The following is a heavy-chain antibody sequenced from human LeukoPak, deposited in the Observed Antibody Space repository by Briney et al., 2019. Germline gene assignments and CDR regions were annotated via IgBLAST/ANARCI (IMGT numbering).Heavy chain of an antibody. Sequence: ASVKVSCKASGGTFSSYAISWVRQAPGQGLEWMGGIIPIFGTANYAQKFQGRVTITADESTSTAYMELSSLRSEDTAVYYCARDALMAVVPAAMSAFDIWGQGTVVTVSS. J-gene: IGHJ3*02. CDR1: GGTFSSYA. CDR2: IIPIFGTA. CDR3: ARDALMAVVPAAMSAFDI. V-gene: IGHV1-69*01. D-gene: IGHD2-2*01.